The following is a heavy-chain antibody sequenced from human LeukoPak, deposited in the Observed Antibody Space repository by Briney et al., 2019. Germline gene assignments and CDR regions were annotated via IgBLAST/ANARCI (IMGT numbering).Heavy chain of an antibody. CDR3: ARVNAYYYDSSGYYYFDY. D-gene: IGHD3-22*01. Sequence: PSETLSLTCTVSGGSISSGGYYWSWIRQHPGKGLEWIGYIYYSGSTYYNPSLRSRVTISVDTSKNQFSLKLSSVTAADTAVYYCARVNAYYYDSSGYYYFDYWGQGTLVTVSS. CDR1: GGSISSGGYY. J-gene: IGHJ4*02. V-gene: IGHV4-31*03. CDR2: IYYSGST.